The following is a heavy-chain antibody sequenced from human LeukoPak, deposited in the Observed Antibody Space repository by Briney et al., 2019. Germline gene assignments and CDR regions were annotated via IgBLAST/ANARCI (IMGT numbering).Heavy chain of an antibody. V-gene: IGHV3-48*02. Sequence: GGSLRLSCAASGFTFSSYSMNWVRQAPGKGLEWVSYISSSSSTIYYADSVKGRFTISRDNAKNSLYLQKNSLRDEDTAVYYCARGYYGSGSYFLDYWGQGTLVTVSS. D-gene: IGHD3-10*01. J-gene: IGHJ4*02. CDR3: ARGYYGSGSYFLDY. CDR1: GFTFSSYS. CDR2: ISSSSSTI.